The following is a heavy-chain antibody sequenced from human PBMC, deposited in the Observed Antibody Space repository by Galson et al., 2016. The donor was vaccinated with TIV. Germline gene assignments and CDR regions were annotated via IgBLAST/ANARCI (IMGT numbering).Heavy chain of an antibody. CDR3: ARGVYWSDYRGTMYFDS. CDR1: GASISSGDYD. Sequence: TLSLTCTVSGASISSGDYDWTWLRQPPGKGLEWIGYIFDSRTIYDSPSPKSQRIMSVDTTNNHFSLRLASLTAGGTAVYYCARGVYWSDYRGTMYFDSWGQGTLVTVSS. CDR2: IFDSRTI. V-gene: IGHV4-30-4*08. D-gene: IGHD3-3*01. J-gene: IGHJ4*02.